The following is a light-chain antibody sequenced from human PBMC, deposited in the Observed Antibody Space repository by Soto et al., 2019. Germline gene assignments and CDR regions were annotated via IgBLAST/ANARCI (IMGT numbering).Light chain of an antibody. Sequence: QSALTQPPSASGSPGQSVTISCTGTSSDVGGYNDVSWYQQHPGKAPKLMISEVTKRPSGVPDRFSGSKSGNTASLTVSGLNAEDEADYYCSSYAGSNIVVLGGGTKVTVL. V-gene: IGLV2-8*01. J-gene: IGLJ2*01. CDR1: SSDVGGYND. CDR2: EVT. CDR3: SSYAGSNIVV.